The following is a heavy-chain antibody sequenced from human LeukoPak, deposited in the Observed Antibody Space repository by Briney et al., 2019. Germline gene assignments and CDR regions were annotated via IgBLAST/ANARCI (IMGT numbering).Heavy chain of an antibody. V-gene: IGHV3-30*02. J-gene: IGHJ4*02. CDR2: ISYDGSNK. D-gene: IGHD3-22*01. Sequence: PGGSLRLSCAASGFTFSSYGMHWVRQAPGKGLEWVAFISYDGSNKYYADSMNGRFTISRDNSKNTLYLQMNSLRAEDTAVYYCAKGSYYDSSGYQELDYWGQGTLVTVSS. CDR1: GFTFSSYG. CDR3: AKGSYYDSSGYQELDY.